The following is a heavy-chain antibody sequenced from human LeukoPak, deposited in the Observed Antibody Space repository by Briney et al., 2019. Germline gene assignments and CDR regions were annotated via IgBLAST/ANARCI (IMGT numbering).Heavy chain of an antibody. CDR2: IIPIVGTA. CDR3: ARGRITMIVAGFDI. V-gene: IGHV1-69*05. Sequence: ASVKVSCKASGGTFSSYAINGVRQGPGEGVEWMGRIIPIVGTANYAQKFQGRVTITTVESTSTAYMELSSLRSEDTAVYYCARGRITMIVAGFDIWGQGTMVTVSS. J-gene: IGHJ3*02. CDR1: GGTFSSYA. D-gene: IGHD3-22*01.